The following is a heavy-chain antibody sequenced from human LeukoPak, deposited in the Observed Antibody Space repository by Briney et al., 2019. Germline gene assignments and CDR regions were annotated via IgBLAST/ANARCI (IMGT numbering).Heavy chain of an antibody. CDR2: MNPNSGNT. D-gene: IGHD2-15*01. J-gene: IGHJ4*02. V-gene: IGHV1-8*01. CDR3: ARGLDLGYCSGGSCYGKYYFDY. Sequence: ASVKVSCKASGYTFTSYDINWGRQATGQGLEWMGWMNPNSGNTGYAQKFQGRVTMTRNTSISTAYMELSSLRSEDTAVYYCARGLDLGYCSGGSCYGKYYFDYWGQGTLVTVSS. CDR1: GYTFTSYD.